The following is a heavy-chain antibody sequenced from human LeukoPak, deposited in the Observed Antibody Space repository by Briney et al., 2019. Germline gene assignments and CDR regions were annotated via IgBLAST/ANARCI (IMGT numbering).Heavy chain of an antibody. CDR3: ARLRWKEGYYCYYYGMDV. J-gene: IGHJ6*02. CDR1: GGSFSGYY. V-gene: IGHV4-34*01. D-gene: IGHD4-23*01. Sequence: PSETLSLTCAVCGGSFSGYYWGWIRQPPGKGLEWIGEINHSGSTNYNPSLKSRVTISVDTSKNQFSLKLSSVTAADTAVYYCARLRWKEGYYCYYYGMDVWGQGTTVTVSS. CDR2: INHSGST.